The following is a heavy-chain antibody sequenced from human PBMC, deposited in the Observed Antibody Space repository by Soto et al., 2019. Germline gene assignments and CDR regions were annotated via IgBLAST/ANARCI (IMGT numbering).Heavy chain of an antibody. CDR2: ISFYNGHT. V-gene: IGHV1-18*01. CDR3: ASATSIAVAGKET. Sequence: QVQLVQSGGEVKKPGASVKVSCKVSGDTVTKYGISWVRQAPGQGLEWLGWISFYNGHTNYALKFQDRITFTTDTSTSTASMELRSLTSDDTAVYYCASATSIAVAGKETWGQGTLVTVSS. CDR1: GDTVTKYG. D-gene: IGHD6-19*01. J-gene: IGHJ4*02.